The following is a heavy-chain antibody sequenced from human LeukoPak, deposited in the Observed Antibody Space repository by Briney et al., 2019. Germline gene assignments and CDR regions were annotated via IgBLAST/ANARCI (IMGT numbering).Heavy chain of an antibody. V-gene: IGHV3-49*04. CDR1: RFSFGDYA. Sequence: PGGSLRLSCTASRFSFGDYAMNWVRQAPGKGLEGVGFIRSKAYGGTTEYAASLKGRFTISRDDSKSIAYLQMNSLKTEDTAVYFCTRDHEDYGSPSFDYWGQGTLVTVSS. D-gene: IGHD4/OR15-4a*01. J-gene: IGHJ4*02. CDR3: TRDHEDYGSPSFDY. CDR2: IRSKAYGGTT.